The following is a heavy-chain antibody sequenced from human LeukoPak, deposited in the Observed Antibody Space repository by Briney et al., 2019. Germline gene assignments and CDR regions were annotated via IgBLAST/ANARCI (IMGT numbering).Heavy chain of an antibody. CDR2: ISYDGSNK. V-gene: IGHV3-30*18. CDR3: AKDETDTAMVTGVRY. D-gene: IGHD5-18*01. CDR1: GFTFSSYG. Sequence: GGSLRLSCAASGFTFSSYGMHWVRQAPGKGLEWVAVISYDGSNKYYADSVKGRFTISRDNSKNTLYLQMNSLRAEDTAVYYCAKDETDTAMVTGVRYWGQGTLVTVSS. J-gene: IGHJ4*02.